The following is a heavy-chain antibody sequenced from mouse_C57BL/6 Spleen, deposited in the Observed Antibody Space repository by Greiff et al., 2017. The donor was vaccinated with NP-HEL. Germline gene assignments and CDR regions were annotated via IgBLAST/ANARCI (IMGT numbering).Heavy chain of an antibody. J-gene: IGHJ2*01. Sequence: QVQLKESGPELVKPGASVKISCKASGYAFSSSWMNWVKQRPGKGLEWIGRIYPGDGDTNYNGKFKGKATLTADKSSSTAYMQLSSLTSEDSAVYFCARYAYYSNYKDYWGQGTTLTVSS. D-gene: IGHD2-5*01. CDR2: IYPGDGDT. V-gene: IGHV1-82*01. CDR1: GYAFSSSW. CDR3: ARYAYYSNYKDY.